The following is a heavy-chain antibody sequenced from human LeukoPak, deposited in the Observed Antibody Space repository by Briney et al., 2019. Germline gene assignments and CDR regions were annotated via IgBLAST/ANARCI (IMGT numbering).Heavy chain of an antibody. CDR1: GFTFSTYG. J-gene: IGHJ4*02. D-gene: IGHD6-19*01. Sequence: PGGSLRLSCAASGFTFSTYGMNWVRQAPGKGLEWVSAIIGSGSSTYYADSVKGRFTISRDNSKNTLYLQMDSLRAEDTAVYYCAKVGRIAVAGQLDYWGQGTPVTVSS. CDR3: AKVGRIAVAGQLDY. V-gene: IGHV3-23*01. CDR2: IIGSGSST.